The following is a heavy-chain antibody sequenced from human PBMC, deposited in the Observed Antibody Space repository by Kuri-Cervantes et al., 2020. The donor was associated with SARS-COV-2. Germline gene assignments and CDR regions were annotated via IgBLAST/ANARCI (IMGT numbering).Heavy chain of an antibody. D-gene: IGHD3-22*01. CDR1: GYTFTSYG. J-gene: IGHJ4*02. CDR2: ISAYNGNT. CDR3: ARVRGYDSSGYSGR. V-gene: IGHV1-18*01. Sequence: ASVKVSCKASGYTFTSYGISWVRQAPGQGLEWMGWISAYNGNTNYAQKLQGRVTMTTDTSTSTAYMELRSLRSDDTAVYYCARVRGYDSSGYSGRWGQGTLVTVSS.